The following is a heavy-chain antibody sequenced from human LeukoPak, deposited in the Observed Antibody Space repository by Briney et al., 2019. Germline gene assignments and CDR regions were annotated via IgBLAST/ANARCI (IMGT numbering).Heavy chain of an antibody. V-gene: IGHV3-23*01. J-gene: IGHJ5*01. CDR3: AKFAMAGTARGCFDS. Sequence: GGSLRLSCAASGFTFSDYYMSWIRQAPGKGLEWVSTISGSASSTYYADSVKGRFTISRDNSKNTLYLQMNSLRAEDTAIYYCAKFAMAGTARGCFDSWGQATLVTVSS. CDR1: GFTFSDYY. CDR2: ISGSASST. D-gene: IGHD6-19*01.